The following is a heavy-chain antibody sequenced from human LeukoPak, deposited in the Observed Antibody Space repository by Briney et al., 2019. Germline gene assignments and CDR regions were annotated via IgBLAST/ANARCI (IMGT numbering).Heavy chain of an antibody. Sequence: PGASVKVSCKASGYTFTDYYIHWVRQAPGQGLEWMGWINPNSGGTNYAQKFQGRVTMTRETSISTAYMELSRLRSDDTAVYYCARRRRFYQHIHETNWFDPWGQGTLVTVSS. CDR2: INPNSGGT. J-gene: IGHJ5*02. V-gene: IGHV1-2*02. CDR3: ARRRRFYQHIHETNWFDP. D-gene: IGHD2-2*01. CDR1: GYTFTDYY.